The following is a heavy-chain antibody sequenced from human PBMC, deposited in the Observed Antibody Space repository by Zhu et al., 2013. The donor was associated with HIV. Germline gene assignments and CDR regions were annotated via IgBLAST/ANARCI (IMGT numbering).Heavy chain of an antibody. D-gene: IGHD3-10*01. V-gene: IGHV1-2*02. CDR3: ARDLKGSGSSSRPASGLWFDP. J-gene: IGHJ5*02. Sequence: QVQLVQSGAEVKKPGASVKVSCKASGYTFTGYYMHWVRQAPGQGLEWMGWINPNSGGTNYAQKFQGRVTMTRDTSISTAYMELSRLRSDDTAVYYCARDLKGSGSSSRPASGLWFDPWGQGTLVTVSS. CDR2: INPNSGGT. CDR1: GYTFTGYY.